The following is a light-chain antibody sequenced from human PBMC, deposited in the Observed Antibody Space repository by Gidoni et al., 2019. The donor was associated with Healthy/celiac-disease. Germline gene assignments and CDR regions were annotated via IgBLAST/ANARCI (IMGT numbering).Light chain of an antibody. CDR2: DAS. Sequence: ESVLTQSPATQSLSPGERATLSCRASQSVSSYLAWYQQKPGQAPRLLIYDASNRAPGLPARFSGSVSGTAFTLTISRLEPLDFAFYYCHQRSNWLTFGRGTQVEIK. CDR1: QSVSSY. J-gene: IGKJ4*01. V-gene: IGKV3-11*01. CDR3: HQRSNWLT.